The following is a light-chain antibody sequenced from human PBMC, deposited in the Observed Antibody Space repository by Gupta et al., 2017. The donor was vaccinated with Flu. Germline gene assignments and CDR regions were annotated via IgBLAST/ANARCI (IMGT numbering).Light chain of an antibody. J-gene: IGKJ1*01. CDR1: QSVSSSY. CDR3: QQYARSPRT. Sequence: GTLSLSPGERATLSCRASQSVSSSYLAWYQQKPGQAPRLLIYGASSRATGVPDRFSGSGSGTDFTLTISRLEPEDFAVYYCQQYARSPRTFGQGTKVEIK. CDR2: GAS. V-gene: IGKV3-20*01.